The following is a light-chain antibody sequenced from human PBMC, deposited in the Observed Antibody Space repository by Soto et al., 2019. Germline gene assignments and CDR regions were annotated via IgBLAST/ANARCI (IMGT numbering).Light chain of an antibody. J-gene: IGLJ2*01. CDR2: GNI. Sequence: QSVLTQPPSVSLAPGQLVTISCTGSSSNIGAGYDVHWYLQLPGTAPKLLIYGNINRPSGVPDRFSGSKSVTSATLAITGLQAEDESDYYCKTYDSSLSGVVFGGGTKLTVL. CDR3: KTYDSSLSGVV. CDR1: SSNIGAGYD. V-gene: IGLV1-40*01.